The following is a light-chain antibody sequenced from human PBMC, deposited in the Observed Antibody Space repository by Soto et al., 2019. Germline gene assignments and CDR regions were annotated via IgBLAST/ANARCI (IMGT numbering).Light chain of an antibody. CDR1: SSNIGAGYD. V-gene: IGLV1-40*01. Sequence: VLTQPPSVSGAPGQRVTISCTGSSSNIGAGYDVHWYQQLPGTAPKLLIYGNINRPSGVPDRFSGSKSGTSASLAITGLQAEDGADYYCQSYDSSLTGYVFGTGTKVTVL. CDR2: GNI. J-gene: IGLJ1*01. CDR3: QSYDSSLTGYV.